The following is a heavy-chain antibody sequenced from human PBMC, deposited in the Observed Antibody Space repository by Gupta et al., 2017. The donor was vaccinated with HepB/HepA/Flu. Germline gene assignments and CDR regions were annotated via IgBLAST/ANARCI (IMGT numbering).Heavy chain of an antibody. V-gene: IGHV3-74*01. CDR2: MNQHGSVI. J-gene: IGHJ4*02. D-gene: IGHD2/OR15-2a*01. CDR1: GFTVSSYW. Sequence: VHWAESGEALVQPGESLKLSCEASGFTVSSYWMHWVRQAPGKGLVWVSRMNQHGSVINYADSVKGRFTISRDNTKNALYLQMNSLRAEDTAIYFCSRDTFGPYDYWGQGTLVTVSS. CDR3: SRDTFGPYDY.